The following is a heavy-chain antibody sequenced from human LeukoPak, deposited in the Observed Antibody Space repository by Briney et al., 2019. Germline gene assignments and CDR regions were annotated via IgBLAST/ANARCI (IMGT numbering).Heavy chain of an antibody. CDR1: GGSFSGYY. D-gene: IGHD1-14*01. CDR3: TTGGTTWRALNDAFDI. J-gene: IGHJ3*02. V-gene: IGHV3-15*01. CDR2: SKSKTDGGTT. Sequence: PSETLSLTCAVYGGSFSGYYWSWIRQPPGKGLEWVGRSKSKTDGGTTDYAAPVKGRFSISRDDSKNTLYLQMNSLKTEDTAVYFCTTGGTTWRALNDAFDIWGQGTMVTVSS.